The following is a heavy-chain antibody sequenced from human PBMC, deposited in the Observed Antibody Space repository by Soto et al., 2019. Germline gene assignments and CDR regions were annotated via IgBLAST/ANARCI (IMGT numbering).Heavy chain of an antibody. CDR3: AKARKYSSPYDS. CDR2: ISGGGSTT. CDR1: GFMFGSYA. J-gene: IGHJ5*01. D-gene: IGHD6-19*01. Sequence: GGSLRLSCATSGFMFGSYAMNWVRQAPGKGLEWVSVISGGGSTTNYAGSVRGRFTTSRDSSTDTVYLQMYSLRVEDTAVYYCAKARKYSSPYDSWGQGTLVTVSS. V-gene: IGHV3-23*01.